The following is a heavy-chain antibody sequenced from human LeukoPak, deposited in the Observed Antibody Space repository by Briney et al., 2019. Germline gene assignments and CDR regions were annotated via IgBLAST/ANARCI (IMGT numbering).Heavy chain of an antibody. J-gene: IGHJ4*02. CDR2: INHSGST. CDR3: VGWGLSETYVIFDY. D-gene: IGHD3-10*01. CDR1: GGSFSGYY. Sequence: PSETLSFTCAVYGGSFSGYYWTWIRQPPGKGLEWIGEINHSGSTNYNPSLKSRVTISADTSKNQFSLRLSSVTAADTAVYYCVGWGLSETYVIFDYWGQGTLVTVSS. V-gene: IGHV4-34*01.